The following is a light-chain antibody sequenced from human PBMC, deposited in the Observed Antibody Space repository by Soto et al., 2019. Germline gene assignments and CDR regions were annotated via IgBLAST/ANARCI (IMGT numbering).Light chain of an antibody. V-gene: IGKV4-1*01. Sequence: DIVMTQSPDSLAVSMGERATINCKSSQSVLYSSNNKNYLAWYQQKPGQPPKLLIYWASTRESGVPDRFSGSGSGTDFTLTISSLQAEDVAVYYSQQYYSTSTTLGGGTQVEIK. CDR3: QQYYSTSTT. CDR2: WAS. J-gene: IGKJ4*01. CDR1: QSVLYSSNNKNY.